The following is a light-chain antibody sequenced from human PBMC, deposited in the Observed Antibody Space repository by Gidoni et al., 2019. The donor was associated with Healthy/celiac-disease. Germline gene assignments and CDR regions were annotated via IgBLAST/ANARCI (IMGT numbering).Light chain of an antibody. V-gene: IGKV1-39*01. CDR1: QSISSS. CDR2: AAS. Sequence: DIQMTQSPSSLSASVGDRVTITCRASQSISSSLNWYQPKPGKAPKLLIYAASSLQSGVPSRFSGSGSGTDFTLTISSLQPEDFSTCYCQQSYSTPFTFGPGTKVDIK. CDR3: QQSYSTPFT. J-gene: IGKJ3*01.